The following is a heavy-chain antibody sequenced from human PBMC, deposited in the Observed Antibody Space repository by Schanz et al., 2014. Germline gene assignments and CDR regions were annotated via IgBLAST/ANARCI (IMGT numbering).Heavy chain of an antibody. CDR1: GFTFSEVY. Sequence: EVQLVESGGGLVEPGGSLRLSCSGSGFTFSEVYMSWVRQAPGKGLEWVGRIENNANGATTDYAAPVKGRFTVSRDDSRNTLYLQMNTLRTDDTAFYYCTTFNNRDALYIWGQGTMVSVSS. CDR3: TTFNNRDALYI. J-gene: IGHJ3*02. CDR2: IENNANGATT. D-gene: IGHD1-20*01. V-gene: IGHV3-15*04.